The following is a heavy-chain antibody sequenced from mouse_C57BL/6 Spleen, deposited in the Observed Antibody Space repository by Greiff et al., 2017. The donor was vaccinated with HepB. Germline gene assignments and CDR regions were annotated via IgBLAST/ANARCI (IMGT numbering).Heavy chain of an antibody. Sequence: EVKLVESEGGLVQPGRSMKLSCTASGFTFSDYYMAWVRQVPEKGLEWVANINYDGSSTYYLDSLKSRFIISRDNAKNILYLQMSSLKSEDTATYYCARGGYYVGFDYWGQGTTLTVSS. V-gene: IGHV5-16*01. J-gene: IGHJ2*01. CDR2: INYDGSST. CDR3: ARGGYYVGFDY. D-gene: IGHD2-3*01. CDR1: GFTFSDYY.